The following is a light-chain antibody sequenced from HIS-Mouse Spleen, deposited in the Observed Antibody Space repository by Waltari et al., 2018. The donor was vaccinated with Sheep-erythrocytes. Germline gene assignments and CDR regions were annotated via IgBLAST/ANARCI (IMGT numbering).Light chain of an antibody. V-gene: IGLV2-11*01. CDR2: DVS. J-gene: IGLJ1*01. Sequence: QSALTQPRSVSGSPGQSVPISCPGTRSDVGGSNYVSWYQQHPGKAPKLMIYDVSKRPSGVPDRFSGSKSGNTASLTISGLQAEDEADYYCCSYAGSYNHVFATGTKVTVL. CDR1: RSDVGGSNY. CDR3: CSYAGSYNHV.